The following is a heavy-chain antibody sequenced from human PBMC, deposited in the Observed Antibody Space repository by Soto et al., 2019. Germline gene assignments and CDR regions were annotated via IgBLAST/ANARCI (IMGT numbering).Heavy chain of an antibody. J-gene: IGHJ3*02. Sequence: GGSLRLSCAASGFTFSSYALNWVRQAPGKGLEWVSSITAHGSGAYYADSVQGRFSITRDNSENTAYLQVTNLKIEDTAVYFCARPLVIVPTAGAFDTWGQGTLVTVSS. CDR3: ARPLVIVPTAGAFDT. CDR2: ITAHGSGA. V-gene: IGHV3-23*01. CDR1: GFTFSSYA. D-gene: IGHD2-21*01.